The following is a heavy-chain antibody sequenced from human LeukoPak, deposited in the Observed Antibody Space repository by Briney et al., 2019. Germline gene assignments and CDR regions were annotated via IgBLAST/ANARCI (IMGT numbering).Heavy chain of an antibody. CDR3: ARGESLWLAGGFDY. Sequence: SQTLSLTCAISGDSVSSKSTAWNWIRQSPSRGLEWLGRTYYRSKWYNGYAVSVKSRITINPDTSKNQFSLQLNSVTPEDTAVYYCARGESLWLAGGFDYWGQGTLVTVSS. J-gene: IGHJ4*02. CDR2: TYYRSKWYN. D-gene: IGHD6-19*01. CDR1: GDSVSSKSTA. V-gene: IGHV6-1*01.